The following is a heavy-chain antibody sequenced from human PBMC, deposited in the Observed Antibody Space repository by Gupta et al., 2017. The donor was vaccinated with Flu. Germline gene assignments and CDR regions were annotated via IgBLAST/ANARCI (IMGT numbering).Heavy chain of an antibody. CDR1: GFSLSTSGMC. Sequence: TLTLTCTFSGFSLSTSGMCVSWIRQPPGKALEWLALIDWDDDKYYSTSLKTRLTISKDTSKNQVVLTMTNMDPVDTATYYCARSRIYYDSSGYSVPYYYYGMVVGGQGTTVTVSS. J-gene: IGHJ6*02. D-gene: IGHD3-22*01. CDR2: IDWDDDK. V-gene: IGHV2-70*01. CDR3: ARSRIYYDSSGYSVPYYYYGMVV.